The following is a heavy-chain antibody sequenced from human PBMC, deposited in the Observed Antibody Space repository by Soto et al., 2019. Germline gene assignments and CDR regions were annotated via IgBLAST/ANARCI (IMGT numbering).Heavy chain of an antibody. J-gene: IGHJ4*02. CDR3: VGGRDGGQSGFGN. D-gene: IGHD3-10*01. CDR2: IIPAGTST. CDR1: GFTFSSYW. Sequence: EVQVVEAGGDLVQPGGSLRLSCAASGFTFSSYWMHWVRQAPGKGLVWVSRIIPAGTSTYYADSVKGRFTISRDNAKNTVYLQMSGVTAGDTAVYEGVGGRDGGQSGFGNWGQGTLVTVCS. V-gene: IGHV3-74*01.